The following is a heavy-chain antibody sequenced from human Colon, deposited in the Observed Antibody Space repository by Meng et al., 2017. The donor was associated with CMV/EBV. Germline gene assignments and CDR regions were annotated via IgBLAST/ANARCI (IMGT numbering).Heavy chain of an antibody. J-gene: IGHJ4*02. CDR3: VTDQSKGPTNWNYEYYFDH. CDR2: ITGTSLYI. Sequence: GGSLRLSCGASGFTFSDYNMDWVRQAPGKGLEWVASITGTSLYIYYADSVKGRFTISRDNAKNSLYLQMDSLTADDTAVYYCVTDQSKGPTNWNYEYYFDHWGQGALVTVSS. V-gene: IGHV3-21*01. D-gene: IGHD1-7*01. CDR1: GFTFSDYN.